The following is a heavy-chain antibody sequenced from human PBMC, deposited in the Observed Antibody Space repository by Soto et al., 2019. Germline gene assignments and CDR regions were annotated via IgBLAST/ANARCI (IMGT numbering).Heavy chain of an antibody. CDR1: GFTFTHYG. CDR3: ATTPPPSGYCDSTSCQNWSDH. Sequence: QVQLVQSGAEVKQPGASVKVSCKASGFTFTHYGFSWVRQAPGQGLELMGWISAYNGNTYYAQKLQDRVTLTTDTSTSTDYMDLRSLRSDDTAMYYCATTPPPSGYCDSTSCQNWSDHWGQGTLVTVSS. CDR2: ISAYNGNT. V-gene: IGHV1-18*01. D-gene: IGHD2-2*01. J-gene: IGHJ5*02.